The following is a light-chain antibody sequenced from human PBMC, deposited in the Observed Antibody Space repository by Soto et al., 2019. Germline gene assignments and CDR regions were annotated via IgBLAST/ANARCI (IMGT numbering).Light chain of an antibody. J-gene: IGKJ1*01. CDR2: GTS. Sequence: EIVLTQSPDTLSLSLGERATLSCRASQSVNSNLAWYQQKAGQAPRLLIYGTSTRATGIPARFSGSGSRTEFTLTISSLQFEDFAVYYCQQYNNWPRTFGQGTKVDIK. V-gene: IGKV3-15*01. CDR1: QSVNSN. CDR3: QQYNNWPRT.